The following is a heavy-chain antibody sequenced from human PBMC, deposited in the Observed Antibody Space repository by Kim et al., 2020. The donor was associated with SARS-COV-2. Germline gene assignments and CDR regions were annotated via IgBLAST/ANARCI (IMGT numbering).Heavy chain of an antibody. D-gene: IGHD3-10*01. Sequence: GGSLRLSCAASGFTFSSYAMHWFRQAPGKGLEWVAVISYDGSNKYYADSVKGRFTISRDNSKNTLYLQMNSLRAEDTAVYYCARVWFGELLTAYYSYGMDVWGHRTPVTLSS. CDR2: ISYDGSNK. V-gene: IGHV3-30*04. CDR1: GFTFSSYA. J-gene: IGHJ6*01. CDR3: ARVWFGELLTAYYSYGMDV.